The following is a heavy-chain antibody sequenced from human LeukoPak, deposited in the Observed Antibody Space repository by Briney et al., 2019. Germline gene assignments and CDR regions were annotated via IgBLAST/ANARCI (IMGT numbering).Heavy chain of an antibody. CDR2: IWYDGSNE. V-gene: IGHV3-33*01. CDR1: GFMFSNYG. Sequence: GGSLTLSCAASGFMFSNYGMHWVRQAPGKGLEWVAVIWYDGSNENYADSVEGRFTTSRDNAKNTLYLQMNSLRVEDTAVYFCARGRGWYFDLWGRGTLVTVSS. D-gene: IGHD3-10*01. J-gene: IGHJ2*01. CDR3: ARGRGWYFDL.